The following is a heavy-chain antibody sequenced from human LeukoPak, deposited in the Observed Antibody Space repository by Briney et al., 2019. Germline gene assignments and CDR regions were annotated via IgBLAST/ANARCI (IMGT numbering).Heavy chain of an antibody. Sequence: SETLSLTCTVSGASISSYYWTWIRQPTGKGPEWIGRIHTSGSTNYNPSLKSRVNMSVDTSKNQFSLKLNSVTAADTAVYYCARVTDPRYNWFDPWGQGTLVTVSS. CDR1: GASISSYY. J-gene: IGHJ5*02. V-gene: IGHV4-4*07. D-gene: IGHD2-21*02. CDR3: ARVTDPRYNWFDP. CDR2: IHTSGST.